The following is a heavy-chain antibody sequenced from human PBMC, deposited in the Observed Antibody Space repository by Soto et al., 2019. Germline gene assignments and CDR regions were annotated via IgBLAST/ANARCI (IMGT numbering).Heavy chain of an antibody. CDR3: ARPTYNSGSPFDY. Sequence: SETLSLTCTVSGDSISSYYWIWIRQPPGKGLEWIGYIYYSGSTNYNPSLKSRVTISVDTSKNQFSLKLSSVTAADTAVYYCARPTYNSGSPFDYWGQGTLVTVSS. CDR1: GDSISSYY. D-gene: IGHD1-20*01. J-gene: IGHJ4*02. V-gene: IGHV4-59*01. CDR2: IYYSGST.